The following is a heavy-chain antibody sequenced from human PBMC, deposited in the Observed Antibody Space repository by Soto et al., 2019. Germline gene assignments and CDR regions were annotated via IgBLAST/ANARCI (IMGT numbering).Heavy chain of an antibody. CDR1: GGSISSYY. Sequence: SETLSLTCTVSGGSISSYYWSWIRQPPGKGLEWIGYIYYSGSTNYNPSLKSRVTISVDTSKNQFSLKLSSVTAADTAVYYCARDRSSSSSFLGYYYYRMDVWGQGTKVTVSS. J-gene: IGHJ6*02. D-gene: IGHD6-13*01. CDR3: ARDRSSSSSFLGYYYYRMDV. CDR2: IYYSGST. V-gene: IGHV4-59*01.